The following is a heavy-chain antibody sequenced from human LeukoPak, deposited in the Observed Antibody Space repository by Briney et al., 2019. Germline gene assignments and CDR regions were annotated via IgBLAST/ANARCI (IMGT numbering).Heavy chain of an antibody. D-gene: IGHD3-16*01. V-gene: IGHV4-30-2*01. CDR3: ARVGRAYYFDY. J-gene: IGHJ4*02. Sequence: SQTLSLACAVFGGSISSGGYSWSWIRQPPGKGLEWIGYIYHSGSTYYNPSLKSRVTISVDRSKNQFSLKLSSVTAADTAVYYCARVGRAYYFDYWGQGTLVTVSS. CDR2: IYHSGST. CDR1: GGSISSGGYS.